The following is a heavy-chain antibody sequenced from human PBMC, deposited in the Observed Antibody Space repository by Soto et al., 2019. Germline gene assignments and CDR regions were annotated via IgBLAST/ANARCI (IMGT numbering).Heavy chain of an antibody. CDR2: IRSRANNFAT. CDR1: GFIFSGSA. Sequence: GGSLRLSCAASGFIFSGSAIHWVRQASGKGLEWVGRIRSRANNFATSSAASVKGRFTFSRDDSKNTAYLQMNTLKPEDTAVYYCARGQGAAIGDYYYHGMDVWGQVPTVTFS. CDR3: ARGQGAAIGDYYYHGMDV. V-gene: IGHV3-73*01. D-gene: IGHD2-2*02. J-gene: IGHJ6*02.